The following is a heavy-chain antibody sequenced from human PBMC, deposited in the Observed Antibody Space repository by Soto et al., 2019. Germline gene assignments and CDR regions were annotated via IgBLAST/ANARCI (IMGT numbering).Heavy chain of an antibody. J-gene: IGHJ4*01. CDR1: GFTFSSYD. V-gene: IGHV3-48*03. CDR2: ISKSGATI. CDR3: ARVLNWLGTFFDY. Sequence: GGSLRLSCAASGFTFSSYDMIWVRQAPGKGLEWLSYISKSGATIYYADSIKGRFTISRDYAKESLILQMNSLTVEDTAVYYCARVLNWLGTFFDYWGHGTLVTVSS. D-gene: IGHD3-10*01.